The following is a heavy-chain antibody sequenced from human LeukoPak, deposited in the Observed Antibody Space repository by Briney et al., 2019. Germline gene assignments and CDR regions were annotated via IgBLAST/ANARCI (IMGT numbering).Heavy chain of an antibody. CDR1: GFTFSSYA. V-gene: IGHV3-23*01. D-gene: IGHD6-13*01. CDR2: ISGSGGST. Sequence: SGGSLRLSCAASGFTFSSYAMSWVRQAPGKGLEWVSAISGSGGSTYYADSVKGRFTISGDNSKNTLYLQMNSLRAEDTAVYYCAKAQAAAGTPGRYWGQGTLVTVSS. CDR3: AKAQAAAGTPGRY. J-gene: IGHJ4*02.